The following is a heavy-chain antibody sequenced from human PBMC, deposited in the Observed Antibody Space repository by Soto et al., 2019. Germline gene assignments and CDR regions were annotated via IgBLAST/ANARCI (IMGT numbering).Heavy chain of an antibody. D-gene: IGHD5-12*01. J-gene: IGHJ4*02. CDR3: ARAPRGFSAYDASLQIDS. Sequence: QVQLVESGGGVVQPGRSLRLSCAASESTFSNSGMYWVRQAPGKGLKWVAVISNDGSDKYYADSVKGRFTISRENSKKTLFLQMNSLRPEDTAVYYCARAPRGFSAYDASLQIDSWGQGTLVTVSS. CDR1: ESTFSNSG. V-gene: IGHV3-30*03. CDR2: ISNDGSDK.